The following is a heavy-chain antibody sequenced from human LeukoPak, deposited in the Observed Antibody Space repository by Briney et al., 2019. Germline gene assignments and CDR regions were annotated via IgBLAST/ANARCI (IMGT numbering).Heavy chain of an antibody. J-gene: IGHJ4*02. CDR1: GVSISSHY. CDR3: ARSPLTHYYGSGSFDY. CDR2: IYYSGST. V-gene: IGHV4-59*11. Sequence: SETLSLTCTVSGVSISSHYWSWIRQPPGKGLQWIGYIYYSGSTNYNPSLKSRVTISVDTSKNQFSLKLSSVTAADTAVYYCARSPLTHYYGSGSFDYWGQGTLVTVSS. D-gene: IGHD3-10*01.